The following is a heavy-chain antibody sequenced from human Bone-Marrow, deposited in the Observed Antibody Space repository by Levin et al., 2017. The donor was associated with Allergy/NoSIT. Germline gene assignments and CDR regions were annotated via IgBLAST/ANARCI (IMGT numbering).Heavy chain of an antibody. V-gene: IGHV4-59*01. CDR3: ARDMKIAPPYYMDV. J-gene: IGHJ6*03. Sequence: GSLRLSCSVSGASTLINYWAWIRQPPGKGLEWIGYVHHSGSSNYNPSLKSRATISLDAPNNQFSLKLNSVTAADTAVYYCARDMKIAPPYYMDVWGKGTAVTVSS. CDR2: VHHSGSS. CDR1: GASTLINY. D-gene: IGHD6-6*01.